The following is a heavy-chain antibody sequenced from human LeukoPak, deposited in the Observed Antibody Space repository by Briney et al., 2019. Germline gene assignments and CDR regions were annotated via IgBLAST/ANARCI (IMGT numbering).Heavy chain of an antibody. D-gene: IGHD2-15*01. J-gene: IGHJ4*02. V-gene: IGHV4-59*01. CDR3: ARVYCSGGSCYSGFDY. CDR1: VGSLSSYY. Sequence: SETLSLTCTVSVGSLSSYYWIWIRQPPGKGREWIGYIYYSGSTNYNPSLKSRVTISVDTSKNQFSLKLSSVTAADTAVYYCARVYCSGGSCYSGFDYWGQRTLVTVSS. CDR2: IYYSGST.